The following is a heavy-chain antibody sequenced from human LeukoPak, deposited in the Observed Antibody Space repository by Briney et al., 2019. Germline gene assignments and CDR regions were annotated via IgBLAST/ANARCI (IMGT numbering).Heavy chain of an antibody. CDR1: GFTFSSYG. D-gene: IGHD3-10*01. Sequence: PGGSLRLSCAASGFTFSSYGMHWVRQAPGKGLEWVAVISYDGSNKYYADSVKGRFTISRDNSKNTLYLQMNSLRAEDTAVYYCAKVNSIVRGVTYYFDYWGQGTLVTVSS. J-gene: IGHJ4*02. CDR2: ISYDGSNK. CDR3: AKVNSIVRGVTYYFDY. V-gene: IGHV3-30*18.